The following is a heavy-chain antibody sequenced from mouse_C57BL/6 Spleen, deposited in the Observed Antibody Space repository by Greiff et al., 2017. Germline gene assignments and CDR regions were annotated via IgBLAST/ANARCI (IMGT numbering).Heavy chain of an antibody. D-gene: IGHD1-1*01. CDR2: IHPNSGST. Sequence: QVQLQQPGAELVKPGASVKLSCKASGYTFTSYWMHWVKQRPGQGLEWIGMIHPNSGSTNYNEKFKSKATLTVDKSSSTAYMQLSSLTSEDSAVYYCASPQRSPWYFDVWGTGTTVTVSS. V-gene: IGHV1-64*01. J-gene: IGHJ1*03. CDR3: ASPQRSPWYFDV. CDR1: GYTFTSYW.